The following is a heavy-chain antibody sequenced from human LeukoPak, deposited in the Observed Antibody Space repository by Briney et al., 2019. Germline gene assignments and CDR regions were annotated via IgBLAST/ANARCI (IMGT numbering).Heavy chain of an antibody. V-gene: IGHV3-11*01. CDR3: AITYSSSWYEYFQH. J-gene: IGHJ1*01. CDR2: ISSSGSTI. D-gene: IGHD6-13*01. Sequence: GGSLRLSCAASGFTFSDYYMSWIRQAPGKGLEWVSYISSSGSTIYYADSVKGRFTISRDNAKNSLYLQMNSLRAEDTAVYYCAITYSSSWYEYFQHWGQGTLVTVPS. CDR1: GFTFSDYY.